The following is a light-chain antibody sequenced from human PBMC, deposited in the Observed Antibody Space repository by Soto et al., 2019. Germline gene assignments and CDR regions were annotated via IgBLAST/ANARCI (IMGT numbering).Light chain of an antibody. J-gene: IGLJ3*02. CDR1: SSDVGDYNY. Sequence: QSALTQPRSVSGSPGQSVTISCTVTSSDVGDYNYVSWYQQYPGKAPKLVIYDVSKRPSGVPDRFSGPKSGNTASLTISGLQAEDEADYYCCSFTGSYTFWVFGGGTKLTVL. CDR3: CSFTGSYTFWV. CDR2: DVS. V-gene: IGLV2-11*01.